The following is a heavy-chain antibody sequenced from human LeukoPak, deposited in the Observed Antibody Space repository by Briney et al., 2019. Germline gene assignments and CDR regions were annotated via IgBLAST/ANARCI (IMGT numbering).Heavy chain of an antibody. V-gene: IGHV4-59*11. D-gene: IGHD4-17*01. Sequence: PPQTLSLAFTVSGRSISSHYCSWIRQPPGKGLEWGGYIYYSGRTNYNPSLKSRVTISVDTSKNQFSLKLSPVTAADTAVYYCARGNVYGDPSYDYWGPGTLGTVSP. J-gene: IGHJ4*02. CDR2: IYYSGRT. CDR3: ARGNVYGDPSYDY. CDR1: GRSISSHY.